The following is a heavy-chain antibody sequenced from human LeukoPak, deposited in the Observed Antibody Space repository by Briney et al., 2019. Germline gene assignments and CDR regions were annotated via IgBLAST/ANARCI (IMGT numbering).Heavy chain of an antibody. CDR1: GGSFSGYY. D-gene: IGHD6-13*01. V-gene: IGHV4-34*01. CDR2: INHSGST. Sequence: SETLSLTCTVYGGSFSGYYWSWIRQPPGKGLEWIGEINHSGSTNYNPSLKSRVTISVDTSKNQFSLKLSSVTAADTAVYYCARGLGIAAAGNSPGRAFDIWGQGTMVTVSS. CDR3: ARGLGIAAAGNSPGRAFDI. J-gene: IGHJ3*02.